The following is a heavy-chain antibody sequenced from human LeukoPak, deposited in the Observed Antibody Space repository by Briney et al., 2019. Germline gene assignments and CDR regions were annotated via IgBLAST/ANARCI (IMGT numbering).Heavy chain of an antibody. Sequence: SETLSLTCTVSGGSISSYYWSWIRQPPGKGLEWIGYIYYSGSTNYNPSLKSRVTISVDTSKHQFSLKLSSVTAADTAVYYCARDLGITTFDYYYGMDVWGQGTTVTVSS. V-gene: IGHV4-59*01. J-gene: IGHJ6*02. CDR3: ARDLGITTFDYYYGMDV. D-gene: IGHD3-22*01. CDR2: IYYSGST. CDR1: GGSISSYY.